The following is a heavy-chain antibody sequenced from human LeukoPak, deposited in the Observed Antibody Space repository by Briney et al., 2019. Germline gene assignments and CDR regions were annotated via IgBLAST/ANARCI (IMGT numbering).Heavy chain of an antibody. Sequence: GGSLRLSCVASGFSFSGYGMHWVRQAPGKGLEWVTFIRYDGSTKSYADSVKGRFTIARDNSKNTLYLQMNSLRAEDTAVYFCAKDYNNGFDYWGQGALVTVSS. D-gene: IGHD1-14*01. CDR3: AKDYNNGFDY. J-gene: IGHJ4*02. CDR2: IRYDGSTK. CDR1: GFSFSGYG. V-gene: IGHV3-30*02.